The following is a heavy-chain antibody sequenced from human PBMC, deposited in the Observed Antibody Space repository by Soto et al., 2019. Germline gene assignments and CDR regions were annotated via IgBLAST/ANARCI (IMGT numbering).Heavy chain of an antibody. D-gene: IGHD5-12*01. J-gene: IGHJ2*01. CDR3: ARGAASGFEDWYFDL. V-gene: IGHV1-69*01. CDR1: GGSFSKKA. Sequence: QVQLVQSGAELKKPGSSVKVSCEASGGSFSKKAISWVRQAPGQGPEWMGGINTKFGSTNYAPKFQGRISITADESTNTVYMALSSLTSEDTADYYCARGAASGFEDWYFDLRGRGTLVSVSS. CDR2: INTKFGST.